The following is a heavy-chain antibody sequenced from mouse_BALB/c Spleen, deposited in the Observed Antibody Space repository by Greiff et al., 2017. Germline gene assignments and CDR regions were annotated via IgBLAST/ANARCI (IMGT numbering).Heavy chain of an antibody. CDR2: ISSGGST. J-gene: IGHJ2*01. Sequence: VQLKESGGGLVKPGGSLKLSCAASGFTFSSYAMSWVRQTPEKRLEWVASISSGGSTYYPDSVKGRFTISRDNARNILYLQMSSLRSEDTAMYYCASGWLGFDYWGQGTTLTVSS. D-gene: IGHD2-2*01. CDR1: GFTFSSYA. CDR3: ASGWLGFDY. V-gene: IGHV5-6-5*01.